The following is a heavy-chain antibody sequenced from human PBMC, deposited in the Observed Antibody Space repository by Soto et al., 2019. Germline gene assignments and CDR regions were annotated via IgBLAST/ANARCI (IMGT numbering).Heavy chain of an antibody. V-gene: IGHV1-18*01. J-gene: IGHJ6*03. CDR3: AREDDCSGGSCYSSFYYMDV. CDR2: ISAYNGNT. CDR1: GYTFTSYG. Sequence: QVQLVQSGAEVKKPGASVKVSCKASGYTFTSYGISWVRQVPGQGLEWMGWISAYNGNTNYAQKLQGRVTITTDTSTSTAYMELRSLRSDDTAVYYCAREDDCSGGSCYSSFYYMDVWGKGTTVTVSS. D-gene: IGHD2-15*01.